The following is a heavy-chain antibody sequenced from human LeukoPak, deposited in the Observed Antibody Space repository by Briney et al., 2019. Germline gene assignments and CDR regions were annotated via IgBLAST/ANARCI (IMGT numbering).Heavy chain of an antibody. Sequence: GGSLRLSCAASGFTLSSYAMSWVRQAPGKGLEWVSGISGGGGRTYYADSVKGRFTISRDNSKNTLYLQMNSLRAEDTAVYYCAVQWLPLGAFDMWGQGTMVTVSS. CDR2: ISGGGGRT. CDR3: AVQWLPLGAFDM. D-gene: IGHD6-19*01. V-gene: IGHV3-23*01. J-gene: IGHJ3*02. CDR1: GFTLSSYA.